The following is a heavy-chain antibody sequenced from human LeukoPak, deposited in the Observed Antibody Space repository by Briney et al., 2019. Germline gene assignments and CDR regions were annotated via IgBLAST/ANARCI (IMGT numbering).Heavy chain of an antibody. CDR2: ISVYNGNT. V-gene: IGHV1-18*01. J-gene: IGHJ4*02. CDR3: ARDPDGVAVAGTLDDY. D-gene: IGHD6-19*01. Sequence: ASVKVSCKASGYTFTSYGISWVRQAPGQGLEWMGWISVYNGNTNYAQKLQGRVTMTTDTSTSTAYMELRSLRSDDTAVYYCARDPDGVAVAGTLDDYWGQGTLVTVSS. CDR1: GYTFTSYG.